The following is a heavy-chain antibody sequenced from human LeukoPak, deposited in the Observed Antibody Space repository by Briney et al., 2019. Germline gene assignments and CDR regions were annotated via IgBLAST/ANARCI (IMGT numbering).Heavy chain of an antibody. V-gene: IGHV4-59*01. J-gene: IGHJ3*02. Sequence: SETLSLTCTVSGGSISSYYWSWIRQPPGKGLEWIGYIYYSGSTNYNPSLKSRVTISVDTSKNQFSLKLSSVTAADTAVYYCARDPSYYDSSGYYPNDAFDIWGQGTMVTVSS. CDR1: GGSISSYY. CDR3: ARDPSYYDSSGYYPNDAFDI. D-gene: IGHD3-22*01. CDR2: IYYSGST.